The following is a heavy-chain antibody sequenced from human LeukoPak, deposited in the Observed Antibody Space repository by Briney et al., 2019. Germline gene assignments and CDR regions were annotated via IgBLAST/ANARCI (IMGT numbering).Heavy chain of an antibody. J-gene: IGHJ4*02. CDR3: SRASFGVVVNMYYFDY. D-gene: IGHD3-3*01. CDR1: GFTFSNYA. V-gene: IGHV3-49*03. CDR2: IKSKVYGGTI. Sequence: GGSLRLSCAASGFTFSNYAMSWFRQAPGKGLEWLSFIKSKVYGGTIEYAASVKGRFTISRDDSKSIAYLHMNSLETEDTAIYFCSRASFGVVVNMYYFDYWGLGTLVTVSS.